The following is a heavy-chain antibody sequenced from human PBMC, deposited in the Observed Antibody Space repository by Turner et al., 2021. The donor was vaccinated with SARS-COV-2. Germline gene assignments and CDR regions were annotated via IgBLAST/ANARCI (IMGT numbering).Heavy chain of an antibody. CDR2: ISTSDSHI. CDR3: ARAPIRGVAGYYFDY. D-gene: IGHD6-19*01. CDR1: GFTFSDYP. V-gene: IGHV3-21*02. Sequence: VQLVESGGGLVQPGGSLRLSRPAPGFTFSDYPLHWVRQGHGKGLEWDSSISTSDSHIHYADSVKVRFTISSDDAKHSLYLQRNSLGAEDTAVYYCARAPIRGVAGYYFDYWGLGTLVTVSS. J-gene: IGHJ4*02.